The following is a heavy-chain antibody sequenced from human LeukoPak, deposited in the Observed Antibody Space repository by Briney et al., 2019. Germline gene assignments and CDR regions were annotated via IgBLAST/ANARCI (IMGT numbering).Heavy chain of an antibody. V-gene: IGHV1-2*02. D-gene: IGHD6-19*01. CDR1: GHTFTGYY. Sequence: VASVKVSCRASGHTFTGYYMHWLRQAPGQGLEWMGWINPNSGGTNYAQKFQGRVTMTRDTSISTAYMELSRLRSEDTAVYYCARDRSGGWTPFDYWGQGTLVTVSS. J-gene: IGHJ4*02. CDR2: INPNSGGT. CDR3: ARDRSGGWTPFDY.